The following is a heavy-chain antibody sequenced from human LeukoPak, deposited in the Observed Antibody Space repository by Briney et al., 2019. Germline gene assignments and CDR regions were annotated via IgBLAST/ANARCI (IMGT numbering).Heavy chain of an antibody. CDR3: ARVPLSIVGATIYAFDI. CDR1: GGSFSSGGYY. CDR2: IYYSGST. J-gene: IGHJ3*02. Sequence: SETLSLTCTVSGGSFSSGGYYWSWIRQPPGKGLEWIGYIYYSGSTYYNPSLKSRVTISVDTSKNQFSLKLSSVTAADTAVYYCARVPLSIVGATIYAFDIWGQGTMVTVSS. D-gene: IGHD1-26*01. V-gene: IGHV4-30-2*03.